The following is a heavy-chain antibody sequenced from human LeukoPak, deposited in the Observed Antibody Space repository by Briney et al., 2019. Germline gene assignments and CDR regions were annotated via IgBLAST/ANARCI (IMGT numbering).Heavy chain of an antibody. Sequence: GASVKVSCKASGGTFSSYAISWVRQAPGQGLEWMGGIIPIFGTANYAQKFQGRVTITADESTSTAYMELSSLRSEDTAVYYCARGQTPHYNGSGSGLRAFDIWGQGTMVTVSS. J-gene: IGHJ3*02. V-gene: IGHV1-69*13. CDR2: IIPIFGTA. D-gene: IGHD3-10*01. CDR1: GGTFSSYA. CDR3: ARGQTPHYNGSGSGLRAFDI.